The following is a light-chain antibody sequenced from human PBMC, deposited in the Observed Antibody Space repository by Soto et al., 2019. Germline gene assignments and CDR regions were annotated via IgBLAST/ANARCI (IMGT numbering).Light chain of an antibody. J-gene: IGKJ3*01. CDR1: QSISPY. CDR3: QQSYNSPFN. Sequence: DIQMTQSPSSLSASVGDRVTITCRASQSISPYLNWYQHIPGKAPKLLISAASSLQSGVPSRFSGSGSGTEFTVTISSLQPEDSATYYCQQSYNSPFNFGPGTKVDIK. CDR2: AAS. V-gene: IGKV1-39*01.